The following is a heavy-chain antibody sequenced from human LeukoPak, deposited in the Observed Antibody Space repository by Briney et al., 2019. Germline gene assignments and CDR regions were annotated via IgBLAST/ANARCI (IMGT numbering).Heavy chain of an antibody. CDR2: INHSGST. Sequence: SETLSLTCAVYGGSFSGYYWSWIRQPPGKGLEWIGEINHSGSTNYNPSLKSRVTISVDTSKNQFSLKLSSVTAADTAVYYCARGYSGDGSASYTDYWGQGTLVTVSS. J-gene: IGHJ4*02. CDR3: ARGYSGDGSASYTDY. D-gene: IGHD3-10*01. CDR1: GGSFSGYY. V-gene: IGHV4-34*01.